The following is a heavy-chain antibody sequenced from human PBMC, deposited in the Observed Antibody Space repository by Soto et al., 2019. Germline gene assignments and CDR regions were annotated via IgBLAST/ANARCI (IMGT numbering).Heavy chain of an antibody. CDR2: IYHSGST. CDR1: GGSISSSNW. CDR3: ARVSSSSWAVPFDY. J-gene: IGHJ4*02. Sequence: QVQLQESGPGLVKPSGTLSLTCAVSGGSISSSNWWSWVRQPPGKGLEWIGEIYHSGSTNYNPALKSRVTVSVDKSRNQFSVKLSSVTAADPAVYYCARVSSSSWAVPFDYWGQGTLVTVSS. D-gene: IGHD6-13*01. V-gene: IGHV4-4*02.